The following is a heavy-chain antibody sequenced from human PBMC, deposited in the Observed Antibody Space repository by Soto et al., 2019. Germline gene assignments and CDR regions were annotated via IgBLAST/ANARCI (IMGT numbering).Heavy chain of an antibody. V-gene: IGHV4-59*13. CDR1: GGSISSYY. J-gene: IGHJ5*02. CDR3: ARAQPFEFHNWFDP. D-gene: IGHD3-10*01. CDR2: IYDSGST. Sequence: QVQLQESGLGLVKSSETLSLTCTVTGGSISSYYWSWIRRPPGKGLEWIGHIYDSGSTNYNPSLESRVTISLDTSTNQFSLKFSSVTAADTAVYYCARAQPFEFHNWFDPWGQGTLVSVSA.